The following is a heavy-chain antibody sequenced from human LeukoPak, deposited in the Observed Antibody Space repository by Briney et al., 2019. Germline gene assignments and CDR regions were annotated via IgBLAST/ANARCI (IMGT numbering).Heavy chain of an antibody. CDR3: ARSVEMATIFDY. V-gene: IGHV4-30-2*01. Sequence: SETLSLTCAVSGGSISSGGYSWSWIRQPPGKGLEWIGYIYHNGSTYYNPSLKSRVTISVDRSKNQFSLKLSSVTAADTAVYYCARSVEMATIFDYWGQGTLVTVSS. J-gene: IGHJ4*02. CDR2: IYHNGST. D-gene: IGHD5-24*01. CDR1: GGSISSGGYS.